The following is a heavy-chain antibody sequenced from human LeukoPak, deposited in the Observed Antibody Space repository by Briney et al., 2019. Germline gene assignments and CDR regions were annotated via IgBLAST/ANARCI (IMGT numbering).Heavy chain of an antibody. CDR1: GYTFTSYA. D-gene: IGHD1-26*01. Sequence: PLASVNVSCKASGYTFTSYAMHWVRQAPGQRLEWMGWINAGNGNTKYSQKFQGRVTITRDTSASTAYMELSSLRSEDTAVYYCARDSGSGNNDYWGQGTLVTVSS. J-gene: IGHJ4*02. CDR2: INAGNGNT. V-gene: IGHV1-3*01. CDR3: ARDSGSGNNDY.